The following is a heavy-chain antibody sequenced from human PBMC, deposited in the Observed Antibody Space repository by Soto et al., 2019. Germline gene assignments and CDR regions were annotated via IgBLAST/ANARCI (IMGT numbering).Heavy chain of an antibody. CDR1: GFTFISYA. J-gene: IGHJ4*02. Sequence: PWGSLRLSCAASGFTFISYAIIFFRHSPVKWLEWVPAISGSGGSTYYADSVKGRFTISRDNSKNTLYLQMNSLRAEDTAVYYCAKGSYGGNPKGYYFDYWGQGTLVTVSS. CDR3: AKGSYGGNPKGYYFDY. CDR2: ISGSGGST. D-gene: IGHD4-17*01. V-gene: IGHV3-23*01.